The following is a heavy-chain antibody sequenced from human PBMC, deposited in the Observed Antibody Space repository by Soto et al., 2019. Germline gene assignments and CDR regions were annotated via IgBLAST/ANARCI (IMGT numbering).Heavy chain of an antibody. CDR3: ARLFRYNYDLDY. CDR1: GFSLSHAQIG. CDR2: IFSNDEK. D-gene: IGHD5-18*01. V-gene: IGHV2-26*01. J-gene: IGHJ4*02. Sequence: QVTLKESGPVVVKPRETLTLTCTVSGFSLSHAQIGLTWIRQTPGRDLEGLAQIFSNDEKSYRTSLKTRLTNTKDTSKRQVVLTMTNMDPVDTATYYSARLFRYNYDLDYLGQGTLVTVSS.